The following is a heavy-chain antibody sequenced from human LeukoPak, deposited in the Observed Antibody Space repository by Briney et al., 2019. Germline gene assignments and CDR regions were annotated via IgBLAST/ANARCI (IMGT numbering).Heavy chain of an antibody. D-gene: IGHD4-17*01. V-gene: IGHV4-59*01. J-gene: IGHJ3*02. CDR1: GGSISSYH. CDR2: IYYSGST. CDR3: ARGRGAQLADAFDI. Sequence: SETLSLTCTVSGGSISSYHWSWIRQPPGKGLEWIGYIYYSGSTNYNPSLKSRVTISVDTSKNQFSLKLSSVTAAETAVYYCARGRGAQLADAFDIWGQGTMVTVSS.